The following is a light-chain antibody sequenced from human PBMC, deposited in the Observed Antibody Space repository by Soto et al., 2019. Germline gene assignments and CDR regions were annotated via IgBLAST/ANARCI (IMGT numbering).Light chain of an antibody. Sequence: QSVLTQPPSASGTPGQRVTISCSGSSSNIGSNYVYWYQQLPGTAPKLLIYRNNQRPSGVPDRFSGSKSGTSASLAISGLRSEDEADHYCAAWDDSLSVLFGTGTKVTVL. CDR1: SSNIGSNY. CDR3: AAWDDSLSVL. V-gene: IGLV1-47*01. J-gene: IGLJ1*01. CDR2: RNN.